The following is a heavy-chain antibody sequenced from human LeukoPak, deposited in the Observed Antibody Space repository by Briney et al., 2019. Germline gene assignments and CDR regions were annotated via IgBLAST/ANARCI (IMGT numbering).Heavy chain of an antibody. D-gene: IGHD3-3*01. CDR3: ATSWYSGVVLPDY. Sequence: PGGSLSLSCAASGFTFSSYAMSWVRQAGGKGLEWVSAISGSGGSTYYADSVKGRFTISRDNSKNTLYLQMNSLRAEDTAVYYCATSWYSGVVLPDYWGQGTLVTVSS. J-gene: IGHJ4*02. CDR2: ISGSGGST. V-gene: IGHV3-23*01. CDR1: GFTFSSYA.